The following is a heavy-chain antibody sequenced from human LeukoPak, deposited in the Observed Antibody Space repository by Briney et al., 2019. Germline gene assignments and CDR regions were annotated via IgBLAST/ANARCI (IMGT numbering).Heavy chain of an antibody. J-gene: IGHJ4*02. V-gene: IGHV3-23*01. CDR2: ISGSGGST. Sequence: GGSLRLSCAASGFTFSSYAMSWVRQAPGKGLEWVSAISGSGGSTYYADSVKGRFTISRDNSKNTLYLQMNSLRAEDTAVYYCARGGVMGLRRRPYYFDYWGQGTLVTVSS. CDR3: ARGGVMGLRRRPYYFDY. D-gene: IGHD1-1*01. CDR1: GFTFSSYA.